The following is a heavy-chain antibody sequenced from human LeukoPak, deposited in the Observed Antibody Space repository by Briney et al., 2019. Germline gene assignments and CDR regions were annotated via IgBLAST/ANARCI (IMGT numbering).Heavy chain of an antibody. D-gene: IGHD3-9*01. V-gene: IGHV1-2*02. CDR1: GYTFTVYY. Sequence: GASVTVSCTASGYTFTVYYMHWVRQAPGQGLEWMGWINPNSGGTNYAQKFQGRVTMTRDTSISTAYMELSRLRSDDTAVYYCARGDFDWPDYYYYYMDVWGKGTTVTVSS. CDR3: ARGDFDWPDYYYYYMDV. CDR2: INPNSGGT. J-gene: IGHJ6*03.